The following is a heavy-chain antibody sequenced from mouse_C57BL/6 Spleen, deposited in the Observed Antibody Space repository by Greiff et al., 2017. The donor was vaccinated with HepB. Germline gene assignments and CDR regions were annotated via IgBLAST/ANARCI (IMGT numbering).Heavy chain of an antibody. D-gene: IGHD2-12*01. CDR2: IHPNSGST. J-gene: IGHJ4*01. Sequence: QVQLQQPGAELVKPGASVKLSCKASGYTFTSYWMHWVKQRPGQGLEWIGMIHPNSGSTNYNEKFKSKATLTVDKSSSTAYMQLSSLTSEDSAVYYCARHDVYYAMDYWGQGTSVTVSS. V-gene: IGHV1-64*01. CDR3: ARHDVYYAMDY. CDR1: GYTFTSYW.